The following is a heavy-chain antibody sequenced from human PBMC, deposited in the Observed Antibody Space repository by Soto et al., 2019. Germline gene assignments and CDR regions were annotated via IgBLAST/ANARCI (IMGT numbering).Heavy chain of an antibody. CDR2: IYYSGST. V-gene: IGHV4-59*01. CDR3: ARDLWGYCGTDCYPLDV. Sequence: SETLSLTCTVSGGSISSYYWSWIRQPPGKGLEWIGYIYYSGSTNYNPPFKSRVTISVDTSKNQFSLKLNSVTAADTAVYYCARDLWGYCGTDCYPLDVWGQGTTVTVSS. D-gene: IGHD2-21*02. CDR1: GGSISSYY. J-gene: IGHJ6*02.